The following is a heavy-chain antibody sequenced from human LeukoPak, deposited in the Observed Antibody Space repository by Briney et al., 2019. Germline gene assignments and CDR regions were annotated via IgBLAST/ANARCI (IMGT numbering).Heavy chain of an antibody. J-gene: IGHJ4*02. D-gene: IGHD3-22*01. V-gene: IGHV4-30-4*01. CDR1: GGSISSGDYY. Sequence: SQTLSLTCTVSGGSISSGDYYWSWIRQPPGKGLEWIGYIYYSGSTYYNPSLKSRVTISVDTSKNQFSLKLSSVTAADTAVYYCARVKGYHYDSSGYYGDGYYYFDYWGQGTLVTVSS. CDR2: IYYSGST. CDR3: ARVKGYHYDSSGYYGDGYYYFDY.